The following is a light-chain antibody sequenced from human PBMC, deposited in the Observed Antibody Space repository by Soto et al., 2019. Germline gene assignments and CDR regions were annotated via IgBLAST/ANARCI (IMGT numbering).Light chain of an antibody. Sequence: EIVLTQSPGTLSLSPGERVTLSCRASQSVSSSSLAWYQYKVGQAPRLLVYGASSRATGTPDRFIGSGSGTDFTLTINRLEPEDFAVYYCQHFDGSPMYTFGQGTKLEIK. V-gene: IGKV3-20*01. CDR3: QHFDGSPMYT. CDR2: GAS. J-gene: IGKJ2*01. CDR1: QSVSSSS.